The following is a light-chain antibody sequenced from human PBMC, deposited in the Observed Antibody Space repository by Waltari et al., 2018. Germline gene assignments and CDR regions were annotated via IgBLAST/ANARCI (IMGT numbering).Light chain of an antibody. CDR2: KND. J-gene: IGLJ3*02. CDR3: GTWDSTLNAGV. Sequence: QSVLTQPPSVSATPGQKVTISCSGSSSNIGNNNVSCYQQLPGTAPKLLIYKNDKRPSGIPDRFSGSKSGTSATLCITGLQTGDEADYYCGTWDSTLNAGVFGGGTKLTVL. CDR1: SSNIGNNN. V-gene: IGLV1-51*02.